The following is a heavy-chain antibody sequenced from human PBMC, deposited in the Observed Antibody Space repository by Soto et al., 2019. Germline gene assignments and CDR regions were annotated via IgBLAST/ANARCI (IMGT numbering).Heavy chain of an antibody. D-gene: IGHD2-8*02. Sequence: QVQLVESGGGVVQPGRSLRLSCAVSGFTVSTYGMHWVRQAPGKGLEWVAVISRDGGTKYYADSVKGRFTISRDNSRNTLFLEMNSLRGDDMAVYYCTGEGASDYWGQGTLVTVSS. V-gene: IGHV3-30*03. J-gene: IGHJ4*02. CDR1: GFTVSTYG. CDR3: TGEGASDY. CDR2: ISRDGGTK.